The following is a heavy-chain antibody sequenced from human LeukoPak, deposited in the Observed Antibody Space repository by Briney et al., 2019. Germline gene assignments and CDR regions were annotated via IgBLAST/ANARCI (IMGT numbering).Heavy chain of an antibody. D-gene: IGHD4/OR15-4a*01. J-gene: IGHJ4*02. CDR3: ARPYGTTWG. V-gene: IGHV4-39*01. CDR1: GGSISGSSFY. CDR2: MYYGGST. Sequence: PSETLSLTCTVSGGSISGSSFYWGWIRQPPGKGLEWIGSMYYGGSTHYNPSLQSRVTISIDMSKNQVSMRLSSVTAADTALYYCARPYGTTWGWGRGILVTVSS.